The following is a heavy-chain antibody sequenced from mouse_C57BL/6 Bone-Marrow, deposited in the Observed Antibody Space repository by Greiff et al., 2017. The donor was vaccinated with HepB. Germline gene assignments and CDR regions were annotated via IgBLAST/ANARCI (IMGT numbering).Heavy chain of an antibody. Sequence: VQLQQSGAELVKPGASVKLSCTASGFTIKDYYMHWVKQRTEQGLEWIGRIDPEDGETKYAPKFQGKATMTADTSSNTAYLQLSSLTSEDTAVYYCARGDSSGYGAMDYWGQGTSVTVSS. J-gene: IGHJ4*01. CDR2: IDPEDGET. D-gene: IGHD3-2*02. CDR3: ARGDSSGYGAMDY. CDR1: GFTIKDYY. V-gene: IGHV14-2*01.